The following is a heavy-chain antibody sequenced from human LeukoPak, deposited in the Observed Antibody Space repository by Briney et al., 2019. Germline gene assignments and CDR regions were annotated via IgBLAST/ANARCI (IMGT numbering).Heavy chain of an antibody. J-gene: IGHJ4*02. D-gene: IGHD6-19*01. CDR1: GYTFTSYY. CDR3: ARDRSSGWYGSGRY. CDR2: INPNSGAT. Sequence: ASVKVSCKASGYTFTSYYMHWVRQAPGQGLEWMGWINPNSGATNYAQKFQGRVTMTRDTSISTASMELSSLKPDDTAVYYCARDRSSGWYGSGRYWGQGTLVTVSS. V-gene: IGHV1-2*02.